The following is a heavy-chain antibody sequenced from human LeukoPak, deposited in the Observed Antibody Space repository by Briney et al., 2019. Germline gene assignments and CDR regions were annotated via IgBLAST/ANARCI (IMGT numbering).Heavy chain of an antibody. J-gene: IGHJ4*02. CDR1: GGTFSSYA. CDR2: IIPIFGTA. CDR3: ASEVAADGAFDY. D-gene: IGHD6-19*01. V-gene: IGHV1-69*05. Sequence: SVKVSCKASGGTFSSYAISWVRQAPGRGLEWMGGIIPIFGTANYAQKFQGRVTITTDESTSTAYMELSSLRSEDTAVYYCASEVAADGAFDYWGQGTLVTVSS.